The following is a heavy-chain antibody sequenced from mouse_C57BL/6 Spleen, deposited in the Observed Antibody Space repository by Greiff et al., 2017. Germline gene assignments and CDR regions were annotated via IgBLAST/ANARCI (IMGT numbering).Heavy chain of an antibody. CDR2: IHPNSGST. D-gene: IGHD1-1*01. Sequence: QVQLQQPGAELVKPGASVKLSCKASGYTFTSYWMHWVKQRPGQGLEWIGMIHPNSGSTNYNEKFKGKATLTVDKSSSTAYMQLSSLTSEDSAVYYCARGTTVVAYYSMDYWGQGTSVTVSS. V-gene: IGHV1-64*01. CDR1: GYTFTSYW. CDR3: ARGTTVVAYYSMDY. J-gene: IGHJ4*01.